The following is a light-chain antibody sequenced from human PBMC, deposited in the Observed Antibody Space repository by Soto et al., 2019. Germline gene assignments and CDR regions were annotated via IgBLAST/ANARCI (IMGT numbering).Light chain of an antibody. V-gene: IGKV3-20*01. CDR2: AAS. CDR3: QQYGSSRT. J-gene: IGKJ1*01. Sequence: EIVLTQSPGTLSLSPGERATLSCRASQSVRSNYLAWYQQKPGQAPRLLISAASSRATGIPYRFSGSGSGTDFTLTISRLEPEDFAVYYCQQYGSSRTFGQGTKVEVK. CDR1: QSVRSNY.